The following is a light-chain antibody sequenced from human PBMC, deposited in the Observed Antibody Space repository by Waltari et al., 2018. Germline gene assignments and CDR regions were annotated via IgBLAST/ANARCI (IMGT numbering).Light chain of an antibody. V-gene: IGLV1-44*01. J-gene: IGLJ3*02. Sequence: QSVLTQPPSASGTPGQSVTISCSGSSSNIGSHIVTWFQQLTGTAPKVLIYANNERPSGVPDRFSGSKSGTSASLAISGLQSEDEADYYCVAWDGSLSGQWVFGGGTKLTVL. CDR3: VAWDGSLSGQWV. CDR2: ANN. CDR1: SSNIGSHI.